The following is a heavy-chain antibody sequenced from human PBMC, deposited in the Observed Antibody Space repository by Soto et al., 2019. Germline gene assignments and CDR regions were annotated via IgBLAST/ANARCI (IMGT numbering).Heavy chain of an antibody. CDR1: GGSIRSGGYY. CDR3: AREGAGPKGSSSWPDDAFDI. V-gene: IGHV4-31*03. Sequence: QVQLQESGPGLVKPSQTLSLTCTVSGGSIRSGGYYWSWIRQHPGKGLEWIGYISYSGSTYYNPCRKSRVTISVDTSKNQFALKLSSVTAADTAVDYWAREGAGPKGSSSWPDDAFDIWGQGTMVTVSS. CDR2: ISYSGST. D-gene: IGHD6-13*01. J-gene: IGHJ3*02.